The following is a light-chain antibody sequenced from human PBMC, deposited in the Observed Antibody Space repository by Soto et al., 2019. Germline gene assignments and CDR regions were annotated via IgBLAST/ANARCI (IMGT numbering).Light chain of an antibody. CDR3: VQALQAPRT. J-gene: IGKJ1*01. CDR1: QSLLHSNGYNY. V-gene: IGKV2-28*01. Sequence: DIVMTQSPLSLPVTPGEPASISCRSSQSLLHSNGYNYLDWYLQKPGQSPQLLIYLGSNRASGVPDRFSGSGSGTDFTLNISRVEAEDVGVYYCVQALQAPRTFGQGTKVEIK. CDR2: LGS.